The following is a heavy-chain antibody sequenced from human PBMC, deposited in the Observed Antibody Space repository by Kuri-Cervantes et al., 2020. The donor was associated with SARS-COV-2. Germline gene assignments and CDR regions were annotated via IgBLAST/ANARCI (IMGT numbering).Heavy chain of an antibody. J-gene: IGHJ5*02. Sequence: GESLKISCAASGFTFSSYAMHWVRQAPGKGLEWVAVISYDGSNKYYADSVKGRFTISRDNSKNTLYLQMNSLRAEDTAVYYCTSLSTTWGQGTLVTVSS. V-gene: IGHV3-30*04. CDR1: GFTFSSYA. CDR3: TSLSTT. D-gene: IGHD3-3*02. CDR2: ISYDGSNK.